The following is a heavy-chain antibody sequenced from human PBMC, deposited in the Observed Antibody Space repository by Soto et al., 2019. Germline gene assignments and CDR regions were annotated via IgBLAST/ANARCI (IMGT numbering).Heavy chain of an antibody. CDR1: GYTFTSYA. D-gene: IGHD3-9*01. V-gene: IGHV1-3*01. CDR3: ARVWDDILTGYYIHDY. J-gene: IGHJ4*02. CDR2: INAGNGNT. Sequence: ASVKVSCKASGYTFTSYAMHWVRQAPGQRLEWMGWINAGNGNTKYSQKFRGRVTITRDTSASTAYMELSSLRSEDTAVYYCARVWDDILTGYYIHDYWGQGTLVTVSS.